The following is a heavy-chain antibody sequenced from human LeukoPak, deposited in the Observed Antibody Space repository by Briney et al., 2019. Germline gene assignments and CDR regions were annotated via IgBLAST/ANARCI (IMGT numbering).Heavy chain of an antibody. V-gene: IGHV4-4*07. CDR3: AGSGSYYYYYYMDV. Sequence: SETLSLTCTVSGGSISSYFWDWIRQPAGKGLEWIGRIYSSGDTNYNPSLKSRVTMSVDTSKNQFSLKLSSVTAADTAVYYCAGSGSYYYYYYMDVWGKGTTVTVSS. CDR2: IYSSGDT. CDR1: GGSISSYF. D-gene: IGHD1-26*01. J-gene: IGHJ6*03.